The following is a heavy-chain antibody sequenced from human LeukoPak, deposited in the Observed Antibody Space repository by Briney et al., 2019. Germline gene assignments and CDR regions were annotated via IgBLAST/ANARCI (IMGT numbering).Heavy chain of an antibody. D-gene: IGHD3-10*01. J-gene: IGHJ4*02. CDR2: IYYSGST. V-gene: IGHV4-39*01. CDR1: GGSISSSSYY. CDR3: ARHGGYYGSGKVLARRQFDY. Sequence: SSETLSLTCTVSGGSISSSSYYWGWIRQPPGKGLEWIGSIYYSGSTYYNPSLKSRVTISVDTSKNQFSLKLSSVTAADTAVYYCARHGGYYGSGKVLARRQFDYWGQGTLVTVSS.